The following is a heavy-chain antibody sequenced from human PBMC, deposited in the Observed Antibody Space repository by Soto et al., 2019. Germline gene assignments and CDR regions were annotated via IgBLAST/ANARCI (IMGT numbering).Heavy chain of an antibody. J-gene: IGHJ3*02. CDR3: AREGPYYYDSSGFDAFDI. V-gene: IGHV4-59*01. CDR1: GGSIRSYY. D-gene: IGHD3-22*01. CDR2: IYYSGST. Sequence: SETLSLTCTVSGGSIRSYYWSWIRQPPGKGLEWIGYIYYSGSTTYNPSLKSRVTISVDTSKNQFSLKLSSVTAADTAVYYCAREGPYYYDSSGFDAFDIWGQGTMVTVSS.